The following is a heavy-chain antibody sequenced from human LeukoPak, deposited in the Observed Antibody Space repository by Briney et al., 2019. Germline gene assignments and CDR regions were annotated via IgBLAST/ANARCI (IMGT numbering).Heavy chain of an antibody. J-gene: IGHJ4*02. V-gene: IGHV4-30-4*01. CDR1: GGSISSGDYY. CDR2: IYYSGST. Sequence: PSQTLSLTCTVSGGSISSGDYYWSWIRQPPGKGLEWIGYIYYSGSTYYNPSLKSRVTISVDTSKNQFSLKLGSVTAADTAVYYCASNSGYYDFAVYWGQGTLVTVSS. D-gene: IGHD3-22*01. CDR3: ASNSGYYDFAVY.